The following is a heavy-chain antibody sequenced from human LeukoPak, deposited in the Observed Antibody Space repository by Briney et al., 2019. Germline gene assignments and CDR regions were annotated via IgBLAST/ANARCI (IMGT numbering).Heavy chain of an antibody. CDR1: GYTFGSYS. V-gene: IGHV1-18*01. D-gene: IGHD6-13*01. J-gene: IGHJ4*02. CDR3: ARGRAAADDFDL. Sequence: ASVKVSCKASGYTFGSYSINWVRQAPGQGLAWLGWVNTYNGDTKYTQKFQGRVCLTTDSSASTAYMELTNLKSDDTGIYYCARGRAAADDFDLWGQGTPVTVSS. CDR2: VNTYNGDT.